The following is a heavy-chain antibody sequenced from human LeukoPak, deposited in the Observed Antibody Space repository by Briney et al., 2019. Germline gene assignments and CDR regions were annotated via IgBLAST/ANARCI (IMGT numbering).Heavy chain of an antibody. J-gene: IGHJ4*02. CDR3: ARRRSGYSHFDY. CDR2: IYTSGST. V-gene: IGHV4-4*07. CDR1: GGSISSYY. Sequence: SETLSLTCTVSGGSISSYYWSWIRQPAGKGLEWIGRIYTSGSTNYNPSLKSRVTISADTSKNQFSLKLNSVSAADTAVYYCARRRSGYSHFDYWGQGTLVTVSS. D-gene: IGHD3-22*01.